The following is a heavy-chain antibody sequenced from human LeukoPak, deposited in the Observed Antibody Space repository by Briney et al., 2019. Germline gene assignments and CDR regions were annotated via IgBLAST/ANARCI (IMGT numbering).Heavy chain of an antibody. CDR3: AKDLSIVVVPAAFDY. D-gene: IGHD2-2*01. CDR1: GFTFCSYA. Sequence: PGGSLRLSCAASGFTFCSYAMSWVRQAPGKGLGWVSAISGSGGSTYCADSVKGRFTISRDNSKNTLYLQMNSLRAEDTAVYYCAKDLSIVVVPAAFDYWGQGNLVTVSS. J-gene: IGHJ4*02. CDR2: ISGSGGST. V-gene: IGHV3-23*01.